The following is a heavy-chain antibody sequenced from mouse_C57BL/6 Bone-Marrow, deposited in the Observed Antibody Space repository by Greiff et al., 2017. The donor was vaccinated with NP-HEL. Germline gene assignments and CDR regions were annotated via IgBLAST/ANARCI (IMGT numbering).Heavy chain of an antibody. V-gene: IGHV1-54*01. Sequence: QVQLQQSGAELVRPGTSVKVSCKASGYAFTNYLIEWVKQRPGQGLEWIGVINPGSGGTNYNEKFKGKATLTADKSSSTASMQLSILTSEDSDVYVCARSKDAPLAMDYWGKGTSVTVSS. J-gene: IGHJ4*01. CDR2: INPGSGGT. CDR1: GYAFTNYL. CDR3: ARSKDAPLAMDY.